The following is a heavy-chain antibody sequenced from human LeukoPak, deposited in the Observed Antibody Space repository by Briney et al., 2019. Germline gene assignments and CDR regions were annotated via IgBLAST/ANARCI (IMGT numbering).Heavy chain of an antibody. CDR1: GLAVSNKY. CDR2: IYGGGRT. CDR3: ASYERDVSNWYFDL. J-gene: IGHJ2*01. D-gene: IGHD3-16*01. V-gene: IGHV3-53*01. Sequence: PGGSLRLSCAASGLAVSNKYLTWVRQAPGKGLEWVSLIYGGGRTTYADSVKGRFTISIDNFKNTLYLQMNSLRAEDTAFYYCASYERDVSNWYFDLWGRGTLVTVSS.